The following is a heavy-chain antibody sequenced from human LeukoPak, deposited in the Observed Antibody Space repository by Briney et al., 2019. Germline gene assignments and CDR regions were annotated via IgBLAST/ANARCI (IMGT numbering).Heavy chain of an antibody. Sequence: SETLSLTCTVSGGSISSSSYYWGWIRQPPGKGLEWIGSIYYSRSTNYNPSLKSRVTISVDTSKNQFSLKLSSVTAADTAVYYCAKTYYCGSGDNWFDPWGQGTLVTVSS. CDR3: AKTYYCGSGDNWFDP. D-gene: IGHD3-10*01. V-gene: IGHV4-39*07. CDR1: GGSISSSSYY. CDR2: IYYSRST. J-gene: IGHJ5*02.